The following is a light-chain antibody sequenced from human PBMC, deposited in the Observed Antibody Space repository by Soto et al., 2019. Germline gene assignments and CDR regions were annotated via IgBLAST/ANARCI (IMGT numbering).Light chain of an antibody. CDR2: GNS. Sequence: QSVLTQPPSVSGAPGQRVTISCTGSSSNIGADYDVHWYQQLPGTAPKLLIYGNSNRPSGVPDRFSGSKSGTSASLAITGLQAEDEADYYCQSYDSSLSVYVFGTGTKVT. CDR3: QSYDSSLSVYV. J-gene: IGLJ1*01. V-gene: IGLV1-40*01. CDR1: SSNIGADYD.